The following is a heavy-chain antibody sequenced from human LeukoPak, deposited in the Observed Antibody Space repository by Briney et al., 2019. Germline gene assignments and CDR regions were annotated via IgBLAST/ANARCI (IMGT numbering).Heavy chain of an antibody. CDR1: GGSISSSSYY. D-gene: IGHD3-22*01. CDR3: ARDGITMIVPPYYYYGMDV. CDR2: IYYSGST. J-gene: IGHJ6*02. V-gene: IGHV4-39*07. Sequence: SETLSLTCTVSGGSISSSSYYWGWIRQPPGKGLEWIGSIYYSGSTYYNPSLKSRVTISVDTSKNQFSLKLSSVTAADTAVYYCARDGITMIVPPYYYYGMDVWGQGTTVTVSS.